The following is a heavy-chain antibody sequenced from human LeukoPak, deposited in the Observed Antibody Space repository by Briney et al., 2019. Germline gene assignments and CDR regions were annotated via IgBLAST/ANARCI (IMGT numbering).Heavy chain of an antibody. D-gene: IGHD2-2*03. CDR3: ARHGSTDYVDY. J-gene: IGHJ4*02. Sequence: SETLSLTCAVSGGSISSTTSYWGWIRQPPGKGLEWIGRIYYSGSTFYNPSLKSRVTISVDTSKNQFSLRLRSVTAVDTAVYYCARHGSTDYVDYWGQGTLVTVSS. V-gene: IGHV4-39*01. CDR2: IYYSGST. CDR1: GGSISSTTSY.